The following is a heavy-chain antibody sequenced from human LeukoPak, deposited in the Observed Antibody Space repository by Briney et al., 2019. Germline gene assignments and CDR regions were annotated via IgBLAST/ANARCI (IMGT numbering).Heavy chain of an antibody. D-gene: IGHD6-13*01. V-gene: IGHV3-33*01. CDR2: IWYDGSNK. Sequence: GRSLRLSCAASGFTFSSYGMHWVRQAPGKGLEWVAVIWYDGSNKYYADSVKGRFTISRDNSKNTLYLQMNSLRAEDTAVYYCARVGVKGYSSSHVGKYFQHWGQGTLVTVSS. CDR3: ARVGVKGYSSSHVGKYFQH. CDR1: GFTFSSYG. J-gene: IGHJ1*01.